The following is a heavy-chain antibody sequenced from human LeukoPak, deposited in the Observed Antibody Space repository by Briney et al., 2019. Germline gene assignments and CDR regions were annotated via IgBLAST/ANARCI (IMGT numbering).Heavy chain of an antibody. CDR3: ARDRGYSYTDY. Sequence: PSETLSLTCTVSGGSISSYYWSWIRQPPGKGLEWIGYIYYSGSTNYNPSLKSRVTISVDTSKNQFSLKLSSVTTADTAVYYCARDRGYSYTDYWGQGTLATVSS. CDR2: IYYSGST. V-gene: IGHV4-59*01. CDR1: GGSISSYY. D-gene: IGHD5-18*01. J-gene: IGHJ4*02.